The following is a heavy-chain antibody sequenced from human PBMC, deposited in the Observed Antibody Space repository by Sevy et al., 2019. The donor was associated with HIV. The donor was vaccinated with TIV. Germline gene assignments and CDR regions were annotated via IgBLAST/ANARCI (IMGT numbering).Heavy chain of an antibody. CDR3: ARGPPRLYFFEY. Sequence: QLGGSLRLSCAASGFTFSSYAMHWVRQAPGKGLEWVAVISYDGSNKYYADSVKGRFTISRDNSKNTLYLQMNSLRPEDTAVYYCARGPPRLYFFEYWGQGTLVTVSS. D-gene: IGHD2-15*01. CDR2: ISYDGSNK. J-gene: IGHJ4*02. V-gene: IGHV3-30-3*01. CDR1: GFTFSSYA.